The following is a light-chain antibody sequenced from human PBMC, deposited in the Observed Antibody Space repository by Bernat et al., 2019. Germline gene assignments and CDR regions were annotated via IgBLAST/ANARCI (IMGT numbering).Light chain of an antibody. Sequence: PGEPATLSCRAGQNVLSASIAWYQHRPGQPPRLLIYATSTWAAGTPARFSGSGSGTDFTLTISSLEPEDFAVYYCQHYGPSPEITFGQGTRLEIK. CDR1: QNVLSAS. CDR2: ATS. J-gene: IGKJ5*01. V-gene: IGKV3-20*01. CDR3: QHYGPSPEIT.